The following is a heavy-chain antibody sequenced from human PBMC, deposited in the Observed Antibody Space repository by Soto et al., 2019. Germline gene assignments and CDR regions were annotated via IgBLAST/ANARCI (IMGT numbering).Heavy chain of an antibody. J-gene: IGHJ5*02. CDR2: LIPAGGEA. V-gene: IGHV1-69*08. CDR3: AGGAVHTPTWMGA. Sequence: QVQLVQSGAEVKKPGSSMKVSCKASGGAFSGYTFNWVRQAPGQGLEWMGRLIPAGGEANKAQKFQGRLTITADESASTVYLDLTSLTSEDTAVYFCAGGAVHTPTWMGAWGQGTLVTVSS. CDR1: GGAFSGYT. D-gene: IGHD2-15*01.